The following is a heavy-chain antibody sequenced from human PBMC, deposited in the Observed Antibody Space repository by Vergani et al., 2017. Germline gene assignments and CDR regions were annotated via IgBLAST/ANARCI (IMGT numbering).Heavy chain of an antibody. D-gene: IGHD5-12*01. J-gene: IGHJ4*02. CDR3: TKGSRGYTGYFFDY. V-gene: IGHV3-53*04. CDR1: GFTVSSNY. CDR2: IYSGGST. Sequence: EVQLVESGGGLVQPGGSLRLSCAASGFTVSSNYMSWVRQAPGKGLEWVSVIYSGGSTYYADSVKGRFTISRHNSKNTLYLQMNSLRAEDTAVYYCTKGSRGYTGYFFDYWGQGTLATVSS.